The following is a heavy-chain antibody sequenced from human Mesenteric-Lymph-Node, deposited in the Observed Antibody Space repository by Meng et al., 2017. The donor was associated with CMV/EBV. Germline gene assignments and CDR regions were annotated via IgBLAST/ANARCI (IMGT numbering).Heavy chain of an antibody. CDR1: GGSISSYY. V-gene: IGHV4-59*12. Sequence: SETLSLTCTVSGGSISSYYWSWIRQPPGKGLEWIGYIYYSGSTNYNPSLKSRATISVDTSKNQFSLKLSSVTAADTAVYYCARRRPYYYYYGMDVWGQGTTVTVSS. CDR2: IYYSGST. CDR3: ARRRPYYYYYGMDV. D-gene: IGHD6-25*01. J-gene: IGHJ6*02.